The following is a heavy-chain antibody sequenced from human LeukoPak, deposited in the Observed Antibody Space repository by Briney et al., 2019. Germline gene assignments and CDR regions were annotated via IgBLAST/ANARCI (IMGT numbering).Heavy chain of an antibody. CDR2: ISGSGGST. V-gene: IGHV3-23*01. Sequence: GGSLRLSCAASGFTFSSYAMSWVRQAPGKGLEWVSAISGSGGSTYYADSVKGRFSISRDNSKDTLYLQMDSLRAEDTAVYYCAKGSGSSCYSPCDYWGQGILVTVSS. D-gene: IGHD2-15*01. CDR3: AKGSGSSCYSPCDY. J-gene: IGHJ4*02. CDR1: GFTFSSYA.